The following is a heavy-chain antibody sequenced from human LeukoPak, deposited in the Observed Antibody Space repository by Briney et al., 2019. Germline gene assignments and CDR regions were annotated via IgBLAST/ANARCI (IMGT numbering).Heavy chain of an antibody. J-gene: IGHJ2*01. V-gene: IGHV3-23*01. CDR1: GFAFSSYA. CDR3: AKALQGSSSGDWYFDR. CDR2: ISGSGGST. Sequence: PGGSLRLSCAASGFAFSSYAMSWVRQAPGKGLEWVSSISGSGGSTYYADSVKGRFTISRDNSMNTLYLQMNSLRAEDTAVYYCAKALQGSSSGDWYFDRWGRGTLVTVSS. D-gene: IGHD6-6*01.